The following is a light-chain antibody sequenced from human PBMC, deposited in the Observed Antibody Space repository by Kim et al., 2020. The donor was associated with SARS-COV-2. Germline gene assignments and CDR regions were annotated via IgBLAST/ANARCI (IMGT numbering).Light chain of an antibody. V-gene: IGLV2-14*03. CDR2: DVS. J-gene: IGLJ1*01. CDR3: TSLTTSGTYV. Sequence: GQSVTISCSGTRSDFGGDTFVSWYQQHPGEAPKFILYDVSKRPSGSSTRFSGSRSGNGASLTISGLQTEDEADYYCTSLTTSGTYVFGTGTKVTVL. CDR1: RSDFGGDTF.